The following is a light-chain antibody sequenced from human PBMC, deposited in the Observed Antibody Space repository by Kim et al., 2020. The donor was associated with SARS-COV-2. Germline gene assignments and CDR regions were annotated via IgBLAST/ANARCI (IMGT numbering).Light chain of an antibody. Sequence: SSELTQDPAVYVALGQTVRITCPGDSLRSYYATWYQQKPRQAPVLVIYGRNSRPSGIPDRFSGSSSGNTASLTISGAKAEEEADFYCQSRNSGGNVVFGGGTQLTVL. V-gene: IGLV3-19*01. CDR3: QSRNSGGNVV. CDR2: GRN. J-gene: IGLJ2*01. CDR1: SLRSYY.